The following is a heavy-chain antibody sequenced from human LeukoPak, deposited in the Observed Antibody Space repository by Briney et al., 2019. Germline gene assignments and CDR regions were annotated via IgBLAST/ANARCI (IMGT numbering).Heavy chain of an antibody. Sequence: PGGSLRLSCAASGFTFSSYGIHWVRQAPGKGLEWVAVISYDGSNKYYADSVKGRFTISRDNSKNTLYLQMNSLRAEDTAVYYCAKAPERYDSSGTFDYWGQGTLVTVSS. D-gene: IGHD3-22*01. CDR1: GFTFSSYG. V-gene: IGHV3-30*18. CDR2: ISYDGSNK. J-gene: IGHJ4*02. CDR3: AKAPERYDSSGTFDY.